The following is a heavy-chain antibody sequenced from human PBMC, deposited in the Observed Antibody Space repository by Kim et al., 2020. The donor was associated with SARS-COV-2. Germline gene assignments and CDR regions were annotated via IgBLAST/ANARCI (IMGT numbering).Heavy chain of an antibody. Sequence: DTGKGRCTNARDNSKKTLYLQMNSLRAEATAVYYCAKDEQLVQDGLDCWGQGTLVTVSS. D-gene: IGHD6-13*01. J-gene: IGHJ4*02. CDR3: AKDEQLVQDGLDC. V-gene: IGHV3-30*02.